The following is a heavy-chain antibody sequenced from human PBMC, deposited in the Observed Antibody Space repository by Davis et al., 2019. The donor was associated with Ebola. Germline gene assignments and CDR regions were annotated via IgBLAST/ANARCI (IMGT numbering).Heavy chain of an antibody. CDR3: AADPFHNWFDP. V-gene: IGHV1-69*02. CDR2: IIPILGIA. J-gene: IGHJ5*02. Sequence: AASVKVSCKASGGTFSSYTISWVRQAPGQGLEWMGRIIPILGIANYAQKFQGRVTITADKSTSTAYMELSSLRSEDTAVYYCAADPFHNWFDPWGQGTLVTVSS. CDR1: GGTFSSYT.